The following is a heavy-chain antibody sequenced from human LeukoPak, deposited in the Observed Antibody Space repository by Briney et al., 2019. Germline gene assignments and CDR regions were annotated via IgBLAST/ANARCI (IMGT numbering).Heavy chain of an antibody. CDR2: IYYSGST. D-gene: IGHD3-3*01. CDR3: ARDLMSNTGIFGVVIPLGY. J-gene: IGHJ4*02. CDR1: GGSISSGGYY. V-gene: IGHV4-31*03. Sequence: SATLSLTCTVSGGSISSGGYYWSWIRQHPGKGLEWIGYIYYSGSTYYNPSLKSRVTISVDTSKNQFSLKLGSVTAADTAVYYCARDLMSNTGIFGVVIPLGYWGQGTLVTVSS.